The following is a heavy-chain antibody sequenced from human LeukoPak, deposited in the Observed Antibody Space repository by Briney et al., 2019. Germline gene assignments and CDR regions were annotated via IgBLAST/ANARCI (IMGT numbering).Heavy chain of an antibody. CDR3: ARVGWELLNLHFDP. Sequence: GGSLRLPCAVSGFTFNNYWMSWVRQAPGKGPEWVASIKKDGSQKYYVDSVKGRFTISRDNAQNSLNLQMSSLRVEDTAIYSCARVGWELLNLHFDPWGQGTLVTVSS. CDR2: IKKDGSQK. J-gene: IGHJ5*02. V-gene: IGHV3-7*03. D-gene: IGHD1-26*01. CDR1: GFTFNNYW.